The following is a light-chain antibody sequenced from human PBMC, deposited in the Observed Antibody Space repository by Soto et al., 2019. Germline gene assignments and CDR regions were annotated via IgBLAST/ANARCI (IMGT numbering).Light chain of an antibody. Sequence: DIQMTQSPSSVSASVGYIVTITCRSSQDIRSSLAWYHQRPGKAPNLLIYAASTLQSGVPSRFTGSGSGTDFTLTISYLQAEDFGTYYCQEASRIPTTFGQGTRMEIK. V-gene: IGKV1-12*01. CDR3: QEASRIPTT. J-gene: IGKJ5*01. CDR2: AAS. CDR1: QDIRSS.